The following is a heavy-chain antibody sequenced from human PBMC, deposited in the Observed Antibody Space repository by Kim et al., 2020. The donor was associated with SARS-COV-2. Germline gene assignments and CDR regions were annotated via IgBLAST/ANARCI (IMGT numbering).Heavy chain of an antibody. CDR1: GFTFSSYA. V-gene: IGHV3-23*01. J-gene: IGHJ6*02. CDR3: AKMDSPSYYYYGMDV. CDR2: ISGSGGST. Sequence: GGSLRLSCAASGFTFSSYAMSWVHQAPGKGLEWVSAISGSGGSTYYADSVKGRFTISRDNSKNTLYLQMNSLRAEDTAVYYCAKMDSPSYYYYGMDVWGQGTTVTVSS.